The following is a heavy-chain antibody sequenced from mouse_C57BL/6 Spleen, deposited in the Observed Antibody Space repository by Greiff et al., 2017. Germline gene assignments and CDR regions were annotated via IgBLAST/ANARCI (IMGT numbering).Heavy chain of an antibody. D-gene: IGHD1-1*01. J-gene: IGHJ2*01. CDR2: IYPGDGDT. CDR1: GYAFSSYW. CDR3: ARSLYYDGSSYFDY. Sequence: LQQSGAELVKPGASVKISCKASGYAFSSYWMNWVKQRPGKGLEWIGQIYPGDGDTNYNGKFKGKATLTADKSSSPAYMQLSSLTSEDSAVYFCARSLYYDGSSYFDYWGQGNTLTVSS. V-gene: IGHV1-80*01.